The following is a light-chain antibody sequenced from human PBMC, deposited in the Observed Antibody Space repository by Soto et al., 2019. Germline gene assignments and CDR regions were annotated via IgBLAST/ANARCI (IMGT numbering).Light chain of an antibody. CDR2: DVS. CDR1: SNDIGGYNF. J-gene: IGLJ2*01. Sequence: QSALTQPRSVSGSPGQSVTISCTGTSNDIGGYNFVSWYQQHPGKAPKLMMHDVSQRPSGIPDRFSGSKSGSTASLTISGXXXXXXXDYYCCSYAGRNDVVFGGGT. CDR3: CSYAGRNDVV. V-gene: IGLV2-11*01.